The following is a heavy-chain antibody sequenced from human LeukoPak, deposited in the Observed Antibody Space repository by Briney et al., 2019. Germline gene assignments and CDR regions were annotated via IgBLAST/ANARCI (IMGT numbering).Heavy chain of an antibody. CDR1: GGTFSSYA. V-gene: IGHV1-69*13. Sequence: SVKVSCKASGGTFSSYAISWVRQAPGQGLEWMGGIIPIFGTANYAQKFQGRVTITADESTSTAYMELSSLRSEDTAVYYCAFWVATTYYYDSSGYSPSGYFDYWGQGTLVTVSS. CDR2: IIPIFGTA. D-gene: IGHD3-22*01. CDR3: AFWVATTYYYDSSGYSPSGYFDY. J-gene: IGHJ4*02.